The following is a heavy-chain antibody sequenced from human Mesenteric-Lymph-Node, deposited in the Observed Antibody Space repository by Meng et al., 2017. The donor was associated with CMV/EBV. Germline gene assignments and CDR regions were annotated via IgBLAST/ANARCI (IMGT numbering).Heavy chain of an antibody. D-gene: IGHD2-2*01. CDR1: GYTFTSYG. Sequence: ASVKVSCKASGYTFTSYGISWVRQAPGQGLEWMGWISAYNGNTNYAQKLQGRVTMTTDTSTSTAYMELRSLRSDDTAVYYCARDNYYQLLYYYYYGMDVWGQGTTVTVSS. J-gene: IGHJ6*02. V-gene: IGHV1-18*01. CDR3: ARDNYYQLLYYYYYGMDV. CDR2: ISAYNGNT.